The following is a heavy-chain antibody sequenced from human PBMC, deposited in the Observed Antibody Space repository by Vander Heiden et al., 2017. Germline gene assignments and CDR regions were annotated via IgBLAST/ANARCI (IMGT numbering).Heavy chain of an antibody. J-gene: IGHJ6*02. Sequence: VQLLESGGGLVQPGGSLRLSCAASGFTFSSYAMSWVRQAPGKGLEWVSASSGSGDSTYYADSVKGRFTISRDNSKNTLYLQMNSLRAEDTAVYYCAKAAILGGYYYYGMDVWGQGTTVTVSS. CDR1: GFTFSSYA. CDR3: AKAAILGGYYYYGMDV. CDR2: SSGSGDST. V-gene: IGHV3-23*01.